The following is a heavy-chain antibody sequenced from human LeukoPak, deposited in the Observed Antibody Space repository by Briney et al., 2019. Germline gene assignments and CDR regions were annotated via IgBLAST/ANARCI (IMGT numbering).Heavy chain of an antibody. J-gene: IGHJ5*02. D-gene: IGHD3-10*01. CDR1: DGAIAGYS. CDR3: VRGPYGSGISNWFDP. CDR2: IYYSGDT. Sequence: NPSETLSLTCTVSDGAIAGYSWSWIRQAPGKGLEWIGYIYYSGDTNYNPSLQSRVTVSVDTSKNQFSLKLTSVSAADTAVYYCVRGPYGSGISNWFDPWGQGTQVIVSS. V-gene: IGHV4-59*01.